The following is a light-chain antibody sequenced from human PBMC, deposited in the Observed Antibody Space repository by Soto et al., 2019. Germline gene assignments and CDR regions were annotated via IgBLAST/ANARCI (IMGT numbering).Light chain of an antibody. CDR2: DVS. V-gene: IGLV2-11*01. CDR1: SSDVGGYNY. Sequence: QSALTQPRSVSGSPGQSVTISCTGTSSDVGGYNYVSWYQQHPGKAPKLMIYDVSKRPSGVPDRFSGSKSGNTASLTISGPQAEDDADYYCCSYAGSYTHVVFGGGTKLTVL. J-gene: IGLJ2*01. CDR3: CSYAGSYTHVV.